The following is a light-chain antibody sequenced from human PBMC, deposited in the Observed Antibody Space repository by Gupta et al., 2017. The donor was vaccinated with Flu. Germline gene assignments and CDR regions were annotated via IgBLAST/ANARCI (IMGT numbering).Light chain of an antibody. CDR1: QTIGSN. J-gene: IGKJ1*01. CDR3: HQSSSLPRT. Sequence: KERVTITCRASQTIGSNLHWYQQKPGQSPKLLIKFASQSISGVPSRFSGSGSGTDFTLTINSLEAEDAAVYYCHQSSSLPRTFGQGTKVEIK. CDR2: FAS. V-gene: IGKV6D-21*02.